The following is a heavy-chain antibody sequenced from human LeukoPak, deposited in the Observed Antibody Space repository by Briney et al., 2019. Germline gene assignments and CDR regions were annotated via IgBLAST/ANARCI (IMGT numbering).Heavy chain of an antibody. J-gene: IGHJ6*02. V-gene: IGHV3-23*01. D-gene: IGHD3-3*01. CDR1: GFTIRSYA. CDR2: LSGIGDRT. Sequence: GGSLRLSCRTSGFTIRSYAMNWVRQAPGKGLEWVSGLSGIGDRTYYADSVKGRLTISRDNAKNTVYLQMNSLRAGDTAIYFCAKDKNYDFWGGYYEGSYGLDVWGQGTTVIVSS. CDR3: AKDKNYDFWGGYYEGSYGLDV.